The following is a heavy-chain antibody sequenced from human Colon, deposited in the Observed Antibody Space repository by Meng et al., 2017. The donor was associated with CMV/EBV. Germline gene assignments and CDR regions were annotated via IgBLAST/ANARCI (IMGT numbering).Heavy chain of an antibody. CDR1: GLSVSNSYW. CDR3: ASSSGWWRIDY. J-gene: IGHJ4*01. V-gene: IGHV4-4*02. Sequence: VQLLESGPSLVTPSGTLSLTFAVPGLSVSNSYWCTWVPQAPGKGLEWIGEVSQDGRTNSNPSLKSRLSMSVDKSKNQFSLNLRSVTAADTASYFCASSSGWWRIDYWGHGTLVTVSS. D-gene: IGHD6-19*01. CDR2: VSQDGRT.